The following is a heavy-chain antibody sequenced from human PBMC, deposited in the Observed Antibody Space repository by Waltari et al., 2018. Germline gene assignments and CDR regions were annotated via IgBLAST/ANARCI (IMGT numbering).Heavy chain of an antibody. CDR2: IFWDDDK. V-gene: IGHV2-5*02. CDR1: GFSLTTSGLG. J-gene: IGHJ4*02. CDR3: THRQASGLGDY. D-gene: IGHD3-16*01. Sequence: QITLKESGPALVKPTQTLTLTCPFSGFSLTTSGLGVGWLRQPPGKALEWLALIFWDDDKRYSPSLKSRLTITKDTSKNQVVLTMTSMDPVDTATYYCTHRQASGLGDYWGQGTLVTVSS.